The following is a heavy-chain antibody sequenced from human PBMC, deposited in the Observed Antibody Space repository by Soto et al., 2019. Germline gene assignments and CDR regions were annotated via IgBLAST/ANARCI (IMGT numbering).Heavy chain of an antibody. V-gene: IGHV3-74*01. CDR3: ARDTYSNYYYYGMDV. D-gene: IGHD4-4*01. J-gene: IGHJ6*02. CDR1: GFTFSSYW. CDR2: INSDGSST. Sequence: GGSLRLSCAASGFTFSSYWMHWARQAPGKGLVWVSRINSDGSSTSYADSVKGRFTISRDNAKNTLYLQMNSLRAEDTAVYYCARDTYSNYYYYGMDVWGQGTTVTVSS.